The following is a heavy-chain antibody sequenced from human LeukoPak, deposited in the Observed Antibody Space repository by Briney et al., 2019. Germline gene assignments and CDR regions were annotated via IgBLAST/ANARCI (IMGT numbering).Heavy chain of an antibody. CDR2: ISSSSTYT. V-gene: IGHV3-11*06. Sequence: QPGGSLTLSCTASGFTFKDYYTRCLRQAPGKGLEWLSYISSSSTYTKYADSVKGRFTVYRDNAKNSLYLQMNSLRAEDTSVYYCAISSSSDQSEYRGQGTLVTVSS. CDR3: AISSSSDQSEY. CDR1: GFTFKDYY. D-gene: IGHD6-19*01. J-gene: IGHJ4*02.